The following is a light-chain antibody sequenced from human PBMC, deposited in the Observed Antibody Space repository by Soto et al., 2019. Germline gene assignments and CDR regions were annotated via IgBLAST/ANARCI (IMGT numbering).Light chain of an antibody. CDR1: SSNIGANYD. Sequence: QSVLTQPPSVSGAPGQRVTISCTGSSSNIGANYDVHWYQHLPGTAPKLLISGDSNRPSGVPDRFSGSKSGTSASLGITGLQAEDEADYYCQSYDGSLRGWVFGGGTKLNVL. CDR3: QSYDGSLRGWV. CDR2: GDS. V-gene: IGLV1-40*01. J-gene: IGLJ3*02.